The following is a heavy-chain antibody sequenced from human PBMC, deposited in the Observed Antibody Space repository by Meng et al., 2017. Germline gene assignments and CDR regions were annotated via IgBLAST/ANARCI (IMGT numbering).Heavy chain of an antibody. CDR3: ARATTWGRGSLRY. CDR2: INHSGST. D-gene: IGHD7-27*01. J-gene: IGHJ4*02. CDR1: GWSFSGIY. Sequence: QVRLREGGAGLLKPSGTLSLTCAVYGWSFSGIYWSLIRQPPGKGLEWIGEINHSGSTNYKPSLKSRVTISVDTSKNQFSLKLSSVTAADTAVYYCARATTWGRGSLRYWGQGTLVTVSS. V-gene: IGHV4-34*01.